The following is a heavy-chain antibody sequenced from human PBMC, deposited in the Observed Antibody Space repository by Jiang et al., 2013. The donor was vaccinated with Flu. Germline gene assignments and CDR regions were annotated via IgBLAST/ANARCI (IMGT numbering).Heavy chain of an antibody. D-gene: IGHD4-17*01. CDR2: ISGGGFT. V-gene: IGHV3-23*01. CDR3: ARMRRYFSYTVTTKVGGAEFDY. CDR1: GFPFSSYA. Sequence: RLSCAASGFPFSSYAMSWVRQAPGKGLEWVSDISGGGFTYYADSVKGRFTISRDNSKNTLYLQMNSLRAEDTAVYYCARMRRYFSYTVTTKVGGAEFDYWGQGTLVTVSS. J-gene: IGHJ4*02.